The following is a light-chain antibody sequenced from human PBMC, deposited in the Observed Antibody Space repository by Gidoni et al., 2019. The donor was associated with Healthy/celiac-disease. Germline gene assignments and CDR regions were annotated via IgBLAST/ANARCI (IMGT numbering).Light chain of an antibody. V-gene: IGLV1-40*01. CDR3: QSYDSSLSVV. CDR1: SSHIGAGSD. J-gene: IGLJ2*01. CDR2: GNS. Sequence: QSVLTQPPSVSGAPGQRVTISCPGSSSHIGAGSDLHWYQLLPGTAPKLLIYGNSNRPSGVPDRFSGSKSGTSASLAITGLQAEDEADYYCQSYDSSLSVVFGGGTKLTVL.